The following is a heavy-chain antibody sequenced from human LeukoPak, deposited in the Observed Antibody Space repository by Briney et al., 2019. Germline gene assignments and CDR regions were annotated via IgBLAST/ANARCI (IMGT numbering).Heavy chain of an antibody. CDR2: IGSRTSYI. V-gene: IGHV3-21*01. CDR3: ARDTKSGYGDYGAFDI. D-gene: IGHD4-17*01. J-gene: IGHJ3*02. CDR1: GFTFSSYN. Sequence: PGGSLRLSCAASGFTFSSYNMNWVRQAPGKGLEWVPSIGSRTSYIYLADSMKGRFTISRDDAKNSLYLQMNSLRAEDTAVYYCARDTKSGYGDYGAFDIWGQGTRVTVSS.